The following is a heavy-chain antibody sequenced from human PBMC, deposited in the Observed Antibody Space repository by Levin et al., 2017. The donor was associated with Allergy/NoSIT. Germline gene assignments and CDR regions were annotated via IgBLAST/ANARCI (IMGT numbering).Heavy chain of an antibody. CDR1: GFMFRNIA. D-gene: IGHD4-17*01. J-gene: IGHJ4*02. V-gene: IGHV3-23*01. CDR2: ITGGGATT. Sequence: GGSLRLSCVASGFMFRNIAMSWVRQAPGKGLEWVSSITGGGATTYYADSVKGRFTISRDNSKNTLYLQMNSLRAEDKAVYFCARTNVEGGDYLDYFDHWGQGTLVTVSS. CDR3: ARTNVEGGDYLDYFDH.